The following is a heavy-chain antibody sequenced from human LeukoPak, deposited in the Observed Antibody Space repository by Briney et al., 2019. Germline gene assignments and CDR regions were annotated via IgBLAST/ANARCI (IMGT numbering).Heavy chain of an antibody. CDR2: ISPNSGGT. J-gene: IGHJ5*02. Sequence: ASVRVSCKASGYTFTGYYMHWVRQAPGQGLEWMGWISPNSGGTNYAQQFQGRVTMTRDTSISTAYMELSRLRSDDTAVYYCASDQRYCSGGSCYPDWFDPWGQGTLVTVSS. CDR1: GYTFTGYY. D-gene: IGHD2-15*01. V-gene: IGHV1-2*02. CDR3: ASDQRYCSGGSCYPDWFDP.